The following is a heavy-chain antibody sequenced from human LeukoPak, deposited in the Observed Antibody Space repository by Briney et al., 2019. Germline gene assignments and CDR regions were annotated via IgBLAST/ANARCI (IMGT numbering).Heavy chain of an antibody. D-gene: IGHD1-26*01. V-gene: IGHV1-18*01. J-gene: IGHJ5*02. CDR1: GYTFTSYS. CDR3: ASSRAWEPWFDP. Sequence: ASVKVSCKPSGYTFTSYSISWVRQAPGQGLEWMGWISAYSGNTDSAQNLQGRFTMTTDTSTSTAYMELRSLRSDDTAVYYCASSRAWEPWFDPWGQGTLVTVSS. CDR2: ISAYSGNT.